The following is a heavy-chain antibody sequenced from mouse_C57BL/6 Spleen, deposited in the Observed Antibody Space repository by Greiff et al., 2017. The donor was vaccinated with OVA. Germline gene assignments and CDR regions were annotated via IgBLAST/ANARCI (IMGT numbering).Heavy chain of an antibody. CDR3: ARSHYYGSSYYFDY. V-gene: IGHV1-63*01. CDR2: IYPGGGYT. D-gene: IGHD1-1*01. Sequence: QVQLQQSGAELVRPGTSVKMSCKASGYTFTNYWIGWAKQRPGHGLEWIGDIYPGGGYTNYNEKFKGKATLTADKSSSTAYMQLSSLTSEDSAIYYCARSHYYGSSYYFDYWGQGTTLTVSS. J-gene: IGHJ2*01. CDR1: GYTFTNYW.